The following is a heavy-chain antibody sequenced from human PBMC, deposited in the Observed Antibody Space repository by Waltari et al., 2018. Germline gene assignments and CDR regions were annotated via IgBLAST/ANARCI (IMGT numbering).Heavy chain of an antibody. CDR1: GFTCINAW. CDR2: NKRKAVGATT. V-gene: IGHV3-15*01. D-gene: IGHD4-17*01. CDR3: ASDIPGDYEPFDY. J-gene: IGHJ4*02. Sequence: EVQLVESGGDLIKPGGSLRLSCAASGFTCINAWMSWVRQAPGEGLVGVGRNKRKAVGATTGYAAPGKGRFTIARDESKHTLYLQMDNLKTEDTAVYYCASDIPGDYEPFDYWGQGTLVTVSS.